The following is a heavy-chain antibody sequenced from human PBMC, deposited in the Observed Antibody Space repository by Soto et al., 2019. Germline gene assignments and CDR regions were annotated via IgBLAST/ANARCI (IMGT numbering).Heavy chain of an antibody. CDR3: TRSLAIDFDS. V-gene: IGHV3-49*04. Sequence: SLRLSCSASGFDFGAYAMSWVRQAPGKGLEWVGFIRRKAYGGTTNYAASVKGRFTISRDDSKSIAYLQMNSLKIEDTAVYYCTRSLAIDFDSWGQGTLVTVSS. CDR2: IRRKAYGGTT. J-gene: IGHJ4*02. CDR1: GFDFGAYA.